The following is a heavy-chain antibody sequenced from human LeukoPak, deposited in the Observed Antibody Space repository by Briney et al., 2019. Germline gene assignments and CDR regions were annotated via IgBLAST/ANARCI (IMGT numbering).Heavy chain of an antibody. J-gene: IGHJ3*02. V-gene: IGHV4-34*01. D-gene: IGHD3-10*01. CDR1: GGSFRVYY. CDR2: INHSGST. Sequence: SESLSLTCAVCGGSFRVYYWSWIRHPPGKGLVWSGEINHSGSTNYNTSLKSRVTISVDTSKNQSSLKLSSVTAADTAVYYCAREPLLDFNGAFDIWGQGTMVTVSS. CDR3: AREPLLDFNGAFDI.